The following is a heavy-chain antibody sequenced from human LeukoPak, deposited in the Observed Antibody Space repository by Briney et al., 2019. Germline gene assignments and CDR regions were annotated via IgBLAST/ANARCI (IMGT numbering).Heavy chain of an antibody. V-gene: IGHV3-33*01. CDR3: ARGGGITWYDFDF. J-gene: IGHJ4*02. D-gene: IGHD6-13*01. CDR2: TWYDGSDR. CDR1: GFIFSTYG. Sequence: GGSLRLSCAASGFIFSTYGMHWVRQTPGKGLEWVAVTWYDGSDRSYADSVKGRFTISRDNSKNTLYLQMNSLRGEDTAVYYCARGGGITWYDFDFWGQGTLVTVSS.